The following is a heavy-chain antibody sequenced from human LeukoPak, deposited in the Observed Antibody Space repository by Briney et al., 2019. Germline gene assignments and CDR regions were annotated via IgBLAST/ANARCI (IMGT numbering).Heavy chain of an antibody. V-gene: IGHV3-23*01. Sequence: LTGGSLRLSCAASGFTFSSYAMSWVRQAPGKGLEWVSAISGSGGSTYYADSVKGRFTISRDNSKNTLYLQMNSLRAEDTAVYYCAALWLPQGYWGQGTLVTVSS. CDR1: GFTFSSYA. CDR2: ISGSGGST. D-gene: IGHD5-18*01. J-gene: IGHJ4*02. CDR3: AALWLPQGY.